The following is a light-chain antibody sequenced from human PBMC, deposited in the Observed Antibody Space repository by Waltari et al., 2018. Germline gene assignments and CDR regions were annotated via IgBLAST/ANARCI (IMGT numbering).Light chain of an antibody. V-gene: IGLV8-61*01. J-gene: IGLJ3*02. CDR1: SGSVSTTSY. CDR2: KGI. CDR3: SLYMGSGIWV. Sequence: QTVVTQEASLSVSPGGTVTLTCALTSGSVSTTSYATWYQQTPGQPPRALVYKGISRSSGVPDRFSGSVLGNTAALTITGAQADDEANYYCSLYMGSGIWVFGGGTKLTVL.